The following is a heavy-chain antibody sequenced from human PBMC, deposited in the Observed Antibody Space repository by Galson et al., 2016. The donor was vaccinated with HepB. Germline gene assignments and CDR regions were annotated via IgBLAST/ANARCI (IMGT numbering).Heavy chain of an antibody. D-gene: IGHD5-24*01. Sequence: SLRLSCAASGFTFRNYRMNWVRQAPGKGLEWVSSISGRSTYIYYADSVKGRFTISRDNAKNSLFLQMNSLRPEDTAIYYCARDLIDMATIRAFDIWGQGTMVTVYS. CDR3: ARDLIDMATIRAFDI. J-gene: IGHJ3*02. CDR2: ISGRSTYI. V-gene: IGHV3-21*01. CDR1: GFTFRNYR.